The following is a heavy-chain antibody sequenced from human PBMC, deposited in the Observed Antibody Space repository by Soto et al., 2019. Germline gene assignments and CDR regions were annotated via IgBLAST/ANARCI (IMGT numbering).Heavy chain of an antibody. CDR3: ARDLAVAALDY. J-gene: IGHJ4*02. Sequence: PGGSLRLSCAASGFTFSSYSMNWVRQAPGKGLEWVSYISSSSSTIYYADSVKGRFTISRDNAKNSLYLQMNSLRAEDTAVYYYARDLAVAALDYWGQGTLVTVSS. CDR2: ISSSSSTI. D-gene: IGHD6-19*01. V-gene: IGHV3-48*01. CDR1: GFTFSSYS.